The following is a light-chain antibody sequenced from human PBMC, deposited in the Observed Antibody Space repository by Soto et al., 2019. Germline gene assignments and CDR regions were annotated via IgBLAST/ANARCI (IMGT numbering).Light chain of an antibody. Sequence: EIVLTQSPGTLSLSPGERATLSCRASQSVSSSYLAWYQQKPGQAPRLLIYGASSRATGIPDRFSGSASGTDCTLTISRLEPEDYAVYYCQQYGGSPSFTFGPGTKVDIK. CDR2: GAS. V-gene: IGKV3-20*01. CDR1: QSVSSSY. CDR3: QQYGGSPSFT. J-gene: IGKJ3*01.